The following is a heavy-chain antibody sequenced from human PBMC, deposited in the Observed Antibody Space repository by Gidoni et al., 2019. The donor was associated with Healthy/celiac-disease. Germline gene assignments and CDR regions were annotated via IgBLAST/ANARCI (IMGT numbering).Heavy chain of an antibody. Sequence: EVQLLESGGGLVQPGGSLRLSCAASGFTFSSYAMSWVRQAPGKGLEWVSAISGSGGSTYYADSVKGRFTISRDNSKNTLYLQMNSLRAEDTAVYYCAKEGAYLSGSATRQDYWGQGTLVTVSS. CDR1: GFTFSSYA. CDR2: ISGSGGST. CDR3: AKEGAYLSGSATRQDY. J-gene: IGHJ4*02. V-gene: IGHV3-23*01. D-gene: IGHD1-26*01.